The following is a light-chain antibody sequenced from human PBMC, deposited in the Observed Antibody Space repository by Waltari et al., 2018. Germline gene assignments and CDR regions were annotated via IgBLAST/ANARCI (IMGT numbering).Light chain of an antibody. CDR3: YQHSSGYS. Sequence: VILTQSPATLSLSPGERATLSCRASQSVSGYLAWYQQKPGQAPRLLIHSASSRATGIPDRFSGSGSGTEFTLTISSLEPEDVGVYHCYQHSSGYSFGQGTKVEIK. J-gene: IGKJ2*03. V-gene: IGKV3-11*01. CDR1: QSVSGY. CDR2: SAS.